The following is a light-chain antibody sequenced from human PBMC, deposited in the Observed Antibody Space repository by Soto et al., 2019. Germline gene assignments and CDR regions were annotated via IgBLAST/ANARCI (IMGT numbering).Light chain of an antibody. Sequence: QSVLTQPASVSGSPGQSITISCTGTSSDVGGYNYVSWYQQHPGKALKLMIYDVSYRPSGVSNRFSGSKSGNTASLTISGLHAEDEADYYCSSYTSSSTFGVFGTGTKVT. CDR2: DVS. V-gene: IGLV2-14*01. J-gene: IGLJ1*01. CDR1: SSDVGGYNY. CDR3: SSYTSSSTFGV.